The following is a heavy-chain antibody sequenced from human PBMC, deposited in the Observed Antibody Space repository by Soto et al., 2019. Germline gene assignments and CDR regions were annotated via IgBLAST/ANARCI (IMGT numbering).Heavy chain of an antibody. CDR1: GFTFSRSD. CDR3: SRHEEGRRMVFYGMDV. D-gene: IGHD2-8*01. V-gene: IGHV3-73*01. Sequence: PGGSLRLSCSASGFTFSRSDLHWVRQAPGKGLEWAGRVRSKIHNYATSFADSVRGRFTISRNDSDNTVSLEMSGLKSEDTALYYCSRHEEGRRMVFYGMDVWGQGTTVTVSS. J-gene: IGHJ6*02. CDR2: VRSKIHNYAT.